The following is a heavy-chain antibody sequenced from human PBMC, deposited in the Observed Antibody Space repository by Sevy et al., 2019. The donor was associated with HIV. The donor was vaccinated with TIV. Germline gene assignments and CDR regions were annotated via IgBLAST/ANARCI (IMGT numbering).Heavy chain of an antibody. Sequence: GGSLRLSCAASGFTFSSYAMSWVRQAPGKGLEWVSAISGSGGSTYYADSVKGRFTISRDNSNHTLYRQRNSLRAEDTAVYYCAKEGRPGIAAAGRYFDYWGQGTLVTVSS. D-gene: IGHD6-13*01. CDR3: AKEGRPGIAAAGRYFDY. V-gene: IGHV3-23*01. CDR1: GFTFSSYA. J-gene: IGHJ4*02. CDR2: ISGSGGST.